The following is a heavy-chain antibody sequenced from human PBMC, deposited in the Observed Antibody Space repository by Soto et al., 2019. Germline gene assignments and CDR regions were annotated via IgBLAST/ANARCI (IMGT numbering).Heavy chain of an antibody. J-gene: IGHJ4*02. CDR1: GYTFTSYA. V-gene: IGHV1-3*01. CDR2: INAGNGNT. Sequence: QVQLVQSGAEVKKPGASVKVSCKASGYTFTSYAMHWVRQAPGQRVEWMGWINAGNGNTKYTEKLQGRVTITRDTSTSTAYMELRSLRSEDTAVYYCARGSRFGEFFSSYWGQGTMVTVSS. D-gene: IGHD3-10*02. CDR3: ARGSRFGEFFSSY.